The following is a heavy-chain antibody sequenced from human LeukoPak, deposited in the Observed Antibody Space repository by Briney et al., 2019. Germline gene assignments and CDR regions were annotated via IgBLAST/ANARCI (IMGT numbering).Heavy chain of an antibody. V-gene: IGHV3-23*01. J-gene: IGHJ3*02. CDR3: AKDHRSMIQAFDI. CDR2: ISGSGGST. Sequence: PGGSLRLSCAASGFTFTSYAMSWVRRAPGKGLEWVSAISGSGGSTYYADSVKGRFTISRDNSKNTLYLQMNSLRAEDTAVYYCAKDHRSMIQAFDIWGQGTMVTVSS. CDR1: GFTFTSYA. D-gene: IGHD3-22*01.